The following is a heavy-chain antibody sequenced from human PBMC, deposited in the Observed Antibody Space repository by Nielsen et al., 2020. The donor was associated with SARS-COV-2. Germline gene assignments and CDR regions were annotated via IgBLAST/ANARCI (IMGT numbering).Heavy chain of an antibody. J-gene: IGHJ6*02. D-gene: IGHD3-10*01. Sequence: GGSLRLSCAASGFTFSNYSMNWVRQAPGKGLEWVSSISSSSYIYYADSVKGRFTISRDNAKNSLYLQMNSLRAEDTAVYYCARDNPFTVWFGELTGRNAMDVWGQGTTVTVSS. CDR3: ARDNPFTVWFGELTGRNAMDV. CDR1: GFTFSNYS. V-gene: IGHV3-21*01. CDR2: ISSSSYI.